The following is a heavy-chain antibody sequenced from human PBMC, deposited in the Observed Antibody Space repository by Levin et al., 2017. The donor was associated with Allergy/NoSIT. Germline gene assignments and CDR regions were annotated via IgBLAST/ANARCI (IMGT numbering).Heavy chain of an antibody. CDR2: ISSSSSTI. J-gene: IGHJ3*02. CDR1: GFTFSSYS. V-gene: IGHV3-48*01. Sequence: GGSLRLSCAASGFTFSSYSINWVRQAPGKGLEWVSYISSSSSTIYYADSVKGRFTISRDNAKNSLYLQMNSLRAEDTAVYYCAGEGALDAFDIWGQGTMVTVSS. CDR3: AGEGALDAFDI. D-gene: IGHD4/OR15-4a*01.